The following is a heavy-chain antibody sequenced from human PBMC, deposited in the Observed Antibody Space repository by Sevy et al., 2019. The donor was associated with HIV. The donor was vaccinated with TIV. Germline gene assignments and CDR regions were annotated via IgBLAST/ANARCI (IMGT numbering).Heavy chain of an antibody. D-gene: IGHD3-22*01. CDR3: ARDLGCESTGYLPLFDN. CDR2: ISYDGNIE. J-gene: IGHJ4*02. Sequence: GGSLRLSCAASGFTFSTHAMHWVRQAPGKGLEWVAIISYDGNIEYYPDSVKGRFTISRDDSKNTLYLQMNSLRSEDTALYYCARDLGCESTGYLPLFDNWGQGTLVTVSS. V-gene: IGHV3-30-3*01. CDR1: GFTFSTHA.